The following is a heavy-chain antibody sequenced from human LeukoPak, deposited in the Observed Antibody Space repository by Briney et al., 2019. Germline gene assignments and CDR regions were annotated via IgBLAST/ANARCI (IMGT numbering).Heavy chain of an antibody. CDR2: ISYDGSNK. V-gene: IGHV3-30-3*01. Sequence: GGSLRLSCAAPRFTFSSYAMHWVRQAPGKGLEWVAVISYDGSNKYYADSVKGRFTISRDNSKNTLYLQMNSLRAEDTAVYYCASRRDPPHLPDYWGQGTLVTVSS. J-gene: IGHJ4*02. CDR3: ASRRDPPHLPDY. CDR1: RFTFSSYA.